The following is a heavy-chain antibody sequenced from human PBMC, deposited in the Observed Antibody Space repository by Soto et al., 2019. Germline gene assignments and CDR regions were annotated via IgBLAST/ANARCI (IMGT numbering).Heavy chain of an antibody. V-gene: IGHV1-46*01. J-gene: IGHJ5*02. CDR3: ARSSGGNFGIIIEGSNWFDP. D-gene: IGHD3-3*01. CDR1: GFSFSDYF. Sequence: GASVKVSCKASGFSFSDYFMHWVRQAPGQGLEWMGIINPSGDSRNYAQKFQGRINMTRDTSRSTVYIALSSLRSDDTAIYYWARSSGGNFGIIIEGSNWFDPWGQVTLVTVSS. CDR2: INPSGDSR.